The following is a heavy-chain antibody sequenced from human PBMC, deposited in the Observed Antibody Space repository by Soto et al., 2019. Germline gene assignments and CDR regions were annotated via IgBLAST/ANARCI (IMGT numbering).Heavy chain of an antibody. CDR1: GFTFDDYS. V-gene: IGHV3-43*01. D-gene: IGHD4-17*01. J-gene: IGHJ4*02. Sequence: EVQLVESGGVVVQPGGSLRLSCVASGFTFDDYSMHWVRQAPGKGLEWVSLISWDGRSTYYADSVEGRFTISRDNSKNSLYLQMNSLTTEDTAFYYCGKDGAVSDYTYLDYWGQGALVTVSS. CDR2: ISWDGRST. CDR3: GKDGAVSDYTYLDY.